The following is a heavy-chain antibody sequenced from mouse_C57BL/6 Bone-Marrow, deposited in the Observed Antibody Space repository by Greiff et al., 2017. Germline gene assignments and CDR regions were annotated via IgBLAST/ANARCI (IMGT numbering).Heavy chain of an antibody. V-gene: IGHV5-6*02. CDR2: ISSGGSYT. J-gene: IGHJ2*01. D-gene: IGHD3-3*01. Sequence: EVKLVESGGDLVKPGGSLKLSCAASGFTFSSYGMSWVRQTPDKRLEWVATISSGGSYTYYPDSVKGRFTISSDNAKNTLYLQMSSLKSEDTAMYYCARRDGTSSYYFDYWGQGTTLTVSS. CDR1: GFTFSSYG. CDR3: ARRDGTSSYYFDY.